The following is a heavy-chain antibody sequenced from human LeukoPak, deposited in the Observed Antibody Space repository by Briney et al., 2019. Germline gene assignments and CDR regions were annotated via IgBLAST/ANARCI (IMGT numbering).Heavy chain of an antibody. Sequence: ASVKVSCKASGYTFTSYDINWVRQATGQGLEWMGWMNPNSGNTGYAQKFQGRVTITRNTSISTAYMELSSLRSEDTAVYYCATSVQGWLEFAGGYYDYWGQGTLVTVSS. CDR1: GYTFTSYD. V-gene: IGHV1-8*01. J-gene: IGHJ4*02. CDR3: ATSVQGWLEFAGGYYDY. D-gene: IGHD5-24*01. CDR2: MNPNSGNT.